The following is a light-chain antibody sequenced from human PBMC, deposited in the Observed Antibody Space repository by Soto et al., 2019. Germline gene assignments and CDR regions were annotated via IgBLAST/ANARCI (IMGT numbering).Light chain of an antibody. CDR1: QYINTR. Sequence: EILLTQSPATLSSFPGDRVTLSCRASQYINTRLAWYQHKPGQAPKLLIYPASIRADGIPARFSASGTGTDFTLTISGVQPEDFAVYYCHQRQSWPRTFGQGTKVDI. V-gene: IGKV3-11*01. CDR3: HQRQSWPRT. J-gene: IGKJ1*01. CDR2: PAS.